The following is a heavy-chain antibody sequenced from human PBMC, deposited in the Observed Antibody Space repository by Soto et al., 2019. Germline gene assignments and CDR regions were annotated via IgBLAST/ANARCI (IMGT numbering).Heavy chain of an antibody. D-gene: IGHD6-19*01. CDR3: ARSIAVAGTRAFDY. V-gene: IGHV3-21*01. Sequence: EVQLVESGGGLGKPGGSLRLSCAASGFTFSSYGMNWVREAPGKGREWVSSISSSSSYIYYADSGKGRFTISRDNAKNSLYLQMNSLSAADTAVYYCARSIAVAGTRAFDYWGQGTLVTVSS. CDR2: ISSSSSYI. J-gene: IGHJ4*02. CDR1: GFTFSSYG.